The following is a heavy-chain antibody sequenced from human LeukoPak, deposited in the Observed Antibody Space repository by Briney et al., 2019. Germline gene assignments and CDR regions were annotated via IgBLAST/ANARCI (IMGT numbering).Heavy chain of an antibody. Sequence: PSETLSLTCTVSGGSISSSSYYWGWIRQPPGKGLEWIGSIYYSGSTYYNPSLKSRVTISVDTSKNQFSLKLSSVTAADTAVYYCARDFYYYDGSGYGQGDYWGQGTLVTVSS. CDR2: IYYSGST. V-gene: IGHV4-39*07. CDR1: GGSISSSSYY. D-gene: IGHD3-22*01. J-gene: IGHJ4*02. CDR3: ARDFYYYDGSGYGQGDY.